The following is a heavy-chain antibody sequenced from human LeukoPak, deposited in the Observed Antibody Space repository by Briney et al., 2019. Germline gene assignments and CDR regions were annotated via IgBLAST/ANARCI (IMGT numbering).Heavy chain of an antibody. CDR3: ERVRDPTSAFDI. Sequence: GGSLRLSCAASGFTFSDYYMSWIRQAPGKGLEWVSYISSSGSTIYYADSVKGRFTISRDNAKNSLYLQMNSLRAEDTAVYYCERVRDPTSAFDIWGQGTMVTVSS. CDR1: GFTFSDYY. V-gene: IGHV3-11*01. J-gene: IGHJ3*02. CDR2: ISSSGSTI.